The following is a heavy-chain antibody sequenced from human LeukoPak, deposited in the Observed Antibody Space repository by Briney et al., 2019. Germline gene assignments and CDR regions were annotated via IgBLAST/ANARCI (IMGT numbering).Heavy chain of an antibody. Sequence: GASVKVSCKTSGYSFTNYNLHWVRQAPGQGLEWMGILNPSGGSTSYAQKFQGRVTMTRDMSTSTVYMELSSLRSEDTAVYYCARPLLRYSARGGFDYWGQGTLVTVSS. CDR1: GYSFTNYN. D-gene: IGHD3-9*01. V-gene: IGHV1-46*01. CDR2: LNPSGGST. CDR3: ARPLLRYSARGGFDY. J-gene: IGHJ4*02.